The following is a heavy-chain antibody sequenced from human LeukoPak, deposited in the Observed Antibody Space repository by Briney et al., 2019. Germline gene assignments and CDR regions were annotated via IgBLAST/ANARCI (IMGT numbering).Heavy chain of an antibody. V-gene: IGHV1-2*02. J-gene: IGHJ6*02. Sequence: ASVKVSCKASGYSFTGYYMHWVRQAPGQGLEWMGWINPNSGGTNYAQKFQGRVTMTRDTSISTAYMELSRLRSDDTAVYYCAREWGPHCSSTSCYAGVGHYYYYGMDVWGQGTTVTVSS. CDR2: INPNSGGT. CDR3: AREWGPHCSSTSCYAGVGHYYYYGMDV. D-gene: IGHD2-2*01. CDR1: GYSFTGYY.